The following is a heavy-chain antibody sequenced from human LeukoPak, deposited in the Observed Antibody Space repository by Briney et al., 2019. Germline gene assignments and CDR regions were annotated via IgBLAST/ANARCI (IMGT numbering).Heavy chain of an antibody. CDR1: GYPIGLDYY. D-gene: IGHD5-24*01. CDR2: FHRGRI. J-gene: IGHJ5*02. Sequence: SETLSLTCKVSGYPIGLDYYWVWIRQAPGRGLQWIGGFHRGRIQYNSALKGRVTISIDSSKNQFSLRMWPVTAADTAFYFCARAPSSYESGNGYPNLGWLDPWGQGALVTVSS. V-gene: IGHV4-38-2*02. CDR3: ARAPSSYESGNGYPNLGWLDP.